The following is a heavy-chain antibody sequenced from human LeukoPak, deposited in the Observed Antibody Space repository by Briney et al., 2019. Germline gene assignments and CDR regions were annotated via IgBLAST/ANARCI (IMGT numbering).Heavy chain of an antibody. V-gene: IGHV4-39*01. CDR1: GGSISSRSYC. CDR3: ARGDSSAPYDP. D-gene: IGHD6-19*01. J-gene: IGHJ5*02. Sequence: PSETLSLTCTVSGGSISSRSYCWGWIRQPPGKGLEWVGSIYYSGGTYYNPSLKSRVTISVATSQNPFSLKLSSVTAADTAVYYCARGDSSAPYDPWGQGTLVTVSS. CDR2: IYYSGGT.